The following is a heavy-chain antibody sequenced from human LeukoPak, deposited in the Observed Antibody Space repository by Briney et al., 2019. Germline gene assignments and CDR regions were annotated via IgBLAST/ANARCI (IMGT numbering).Heavy chain of an antibody. J-gene: IGHJ3*02. CDR3: AKVGDGNNSPQDALDI. CDR1: GYTFTSYA. D-gene: IGHD5-24*01. V-gene: IGHV1-3*01. CDR2: INAGSAKT. Sequence: ASVKVSCKASGYTFTSYAMHWVRQAPGQRLEWMGWINAGSAKTKYSQKFQGRVTITRDTSASTAYMELSSLRSEDTAVYYCAKVGDGNNSPQDALDIWGQGTMVTVSS.